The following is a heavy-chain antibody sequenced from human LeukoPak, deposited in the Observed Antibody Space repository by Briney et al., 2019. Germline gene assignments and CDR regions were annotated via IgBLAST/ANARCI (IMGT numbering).Heavy chain of an antibody. D-gene: IGHD6-19*01. CDR2: INWNGGST. J-gene: IGHJ4*02. Sequence: PGGSLRLSCAASGFTFDDYGMSWVRQAPGKGLEWVSGINWNGGSTGYADSVKGRFTISRDNAKNSLYLQMNSLRAEDTAVYYCARQGGIAVAGAFDYWGQGTLVTVSS. V-gene: IGHV3-20*04. CDR1: GFTFDDYG. CDR3: ARQGGIAVAGAFDY.